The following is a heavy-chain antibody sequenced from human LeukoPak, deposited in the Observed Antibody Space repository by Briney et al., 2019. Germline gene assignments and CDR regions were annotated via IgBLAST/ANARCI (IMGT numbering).Heavy chain of an antibody. Sequence: GGSLRLSCAASGLTVSSNYITWVRQPPGKGLEWVANMKEDGSEKNYVDSVKGRFTISRDNAQDSLYLQMNSLRAEDTAVYYCARDRGYSNFDYWGQGTLVTVSS. CDR1: GLTVSSNY. V-gene: IGHV3-7*01. CDR3: ARDRGYSNFDY. D-gene: IGHD4-11*01. J-gene: IGHJ4*02. CDR2: MKEDGSEK.